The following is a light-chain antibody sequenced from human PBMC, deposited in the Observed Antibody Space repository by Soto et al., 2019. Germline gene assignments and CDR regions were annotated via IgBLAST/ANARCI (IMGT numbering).Light chain of an antibody. CDR1: QSVRSNY. CDR2: GAS. J-gene: IGKJ2*01. CDR3: QQYGSSPYT. Sequence: EIVLTQSPGTLSLSPGERATLSCRASQSVRSNYLAWYQQKPGQAPRLLIYGASSSATGIPDRFSGSGSGTDFTLTISRLEPEDFAVFYCQQYGSSPYTFGQGTKLEIK. V-gene: IGKV3-20*01.